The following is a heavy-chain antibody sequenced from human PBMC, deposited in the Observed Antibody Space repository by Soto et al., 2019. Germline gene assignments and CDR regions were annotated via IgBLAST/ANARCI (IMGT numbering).Heavy chain of an antibody. Sequence: QVQLVQSGDEVKKPGSSVKVSFKAYGGTFSSYAISWVRQAPGQGIDWMGGILPIFGTANYAQKFKGRVTITADKSTSTAYMELSSLRSEDTAVYYGSRVRIVLIVSTFAPCGQGALVTVSS. CDR3: SRVRIVLIVSTFAP. CDR2: ILPIFGTA. V-gene: IGHV1-69*06. J-gene: IGHJ5*02. D-gene: IGHD2-8*01. CDR1: GGTFSSYA.